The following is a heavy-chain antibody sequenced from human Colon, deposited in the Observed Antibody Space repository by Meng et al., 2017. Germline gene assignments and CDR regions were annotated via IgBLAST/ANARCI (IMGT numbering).Heavy chain of an antibody. CDR3: VKDRESYNSVWDAFDI. D-gene: IGHD1-20*01. J-gene: IGHJ3*02. Sequence: GESLKISCAASGFAFDTYAMSWVRQAPGKGLEWVSSLGGGDDIFYADSVKGHFTISRDNSKNTLYLQMNGLRADDTAVYYCVKDRESYNSVWDAFDIWGQGTMVTVSS. V-gene: IGHV3-23*01. CDR1: GFAFDTYA. CDR2: LGGGDDI.